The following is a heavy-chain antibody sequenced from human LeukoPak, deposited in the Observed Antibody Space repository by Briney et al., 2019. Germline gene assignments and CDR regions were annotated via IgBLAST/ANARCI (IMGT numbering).Heavy chain of an antibody. CDR2: MNHSGSA. V-gene: IGHV4-34*01. D-gene: IGHD3-10*01. Sequence: SETLSLTCAVYGGSFSGYYWTWIRQPPGKGLEWIGEMNHSGSANYNPSLKSRVTISVDTSKNQCSLRLSSVTAADTAVYYCARGTGSLFYWGHGILVTVSS. J-gene: IGHJ4*01. CDR3: ARGTGSLFY. CDR1: GGSFSGYY.